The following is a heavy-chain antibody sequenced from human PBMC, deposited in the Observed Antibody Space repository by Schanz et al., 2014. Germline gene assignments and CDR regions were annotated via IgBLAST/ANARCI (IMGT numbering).Heavy chain of an antibody. V-gene: IGHV3-7*01. CDR3: ARDKGGYYPFDY. CDR1: GFTFSTYW. J-gene: IGHJ4*02. Sequence: EVQLVESGGCLVQPWGSLRLSCAASGFTFSTYWMSWVRQAPGKGLEWVANIKQDESESSYVDSVKGRFTISRDNAKNSLYLQMNSLRAEDTAVYYCARDKGGYYPFDYWGQGTLVTVSS. D-gene: IGHD3-3*01. CDR2: IKQDESES.